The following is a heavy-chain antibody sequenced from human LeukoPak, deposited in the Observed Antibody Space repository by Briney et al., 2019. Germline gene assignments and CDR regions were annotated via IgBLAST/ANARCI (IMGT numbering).Heavy chain of an antibody. CDR3: AREPPGEMATRRPDFDY. Sequence: ASVKVSCKASGYTFTSYYMHWMRQAPGQGLEWMGIINPSGGSTSYAQKFQGRVTMTRDTSTSTVYMELSSLRSEDTAVYYCAREPPGEMATRRPDFDYWGQGTLVTVSS. J-gene: IGHJ4*02. CDR2: INPSGGST. V-gene: IGHV1-46*01. CDR1: GYTFTSYY. D-gene: IGHD5-24*01.